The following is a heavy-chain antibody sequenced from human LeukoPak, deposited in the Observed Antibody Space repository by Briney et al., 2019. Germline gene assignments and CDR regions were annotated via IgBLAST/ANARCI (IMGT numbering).Heavy chain of an antibody. CDR1: GYTFTSYD. D-gene: IGHD7-27*01. Sequence: ASVKVSCKASGYTFTSYDINWVRQATGQGPEWMGWMSPNSGNTGYAQKFQGRVTMTRSASMSTAYMELSSLRSEDTAVYYCARGPPNWGYDYWGQGTLVTVSS. CDR2: MSPNSGNT. J-gene: IGHJ4*02. CDR3: ARGPPNWGYDY. V-gene: IGHV1-8*01.